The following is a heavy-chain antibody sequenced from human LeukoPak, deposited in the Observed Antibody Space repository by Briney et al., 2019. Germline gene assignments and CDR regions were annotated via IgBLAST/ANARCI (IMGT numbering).Heavy chain of an antibody. CDR3: ARGIAYYDFWSGYYKRIKKQGYYYYMDV. CDR1: GGSFSGYY. D-gene: IGHD3-3*01. CDR2: INHSGST. J-gene: IGHJ6*03. Sequence: PSETLSLTCAVYGGSFSGYYWSWIRQPPGKGLEWIGEINHSGSTNYNPSLKSRVTISVDTSKNQFSLNLSSVTAADTAVYYCARGIAYYDFWSGYYKRIKKQGYYYYMDVWGKGTTVTVSS. V-gene: IGHV4-34*01.